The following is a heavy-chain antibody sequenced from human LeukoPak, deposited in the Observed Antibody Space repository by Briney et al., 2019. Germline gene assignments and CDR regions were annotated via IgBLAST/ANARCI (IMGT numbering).Heavy chain of an antibody. V-gene: IGHV1-46*01. CDR1: GYTFTSYY. Sequence: ASVKVSCKASGYTFTSYYMHWVRQAPGQGLEWMGIINPSGGSTSYAQKFQGRVTMTRDMSTSTVYMELSSLRSEDTAVYYCARSVRGLLLGVITMLFDPWGQGTLVTVSS. CDR3: ARSVRGLLLGVITMLFDP. J-gene: IGHJ5*02. D-gene: IGHD3-10*01. CDR2: INPSGGST.